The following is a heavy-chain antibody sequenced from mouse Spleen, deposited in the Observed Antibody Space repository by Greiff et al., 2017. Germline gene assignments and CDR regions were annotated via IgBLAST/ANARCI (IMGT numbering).Heavy chain of an antibody. CDR2: IDPSDSYT. CDR1: GYTFTSYW. V-gene: IGHV1-69*01. CDR3: ARRYGDYWPFDY. J-gene: IGHJ2*01. Sequence: QVQLQQSGAELVMPGASVKLSCKASGYTFTSYWMHWVKQRPGQGLEWIGEIDPSDSYTNYNQKFKGKATLTVDKSSSTAYMQLSSLTSEDSAVYYCARRYGDYWPFDYWGQGTTLTVSS. D-gene: IGHD2-13*01.